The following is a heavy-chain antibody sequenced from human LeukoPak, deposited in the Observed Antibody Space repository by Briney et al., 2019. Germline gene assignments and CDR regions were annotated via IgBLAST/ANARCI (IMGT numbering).Heavy chain of an antibody. J-gene: IGHJ4*02. D-gene: IGHD6-13*01. Sequence: GESLKISCKGSGYTFTSYWIGWVRQMPGKGLEWMGIIYPGDSDTRYSPSFQGQVTISADKSISTPYLQWSSLKASDTAMYYCARLVGRDSSWYIFDYWGQGTLVTVS. CDR1: GYTFTSYW. CDR3: ARLVGRDSSWYIFDY. V-gene: IGHV5-51*01. CDR2: IYPGDSDT.